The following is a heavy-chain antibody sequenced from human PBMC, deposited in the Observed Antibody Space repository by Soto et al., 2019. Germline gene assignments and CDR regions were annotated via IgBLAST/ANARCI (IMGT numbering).Heavy chain of an antibody. D-gene: IGHD6-25*01. Sequence: EVQLVESGGGLVQPGGSLRLSCAVSGLTFSNYWMNWVRQAPGKGLVWVSRINSDGSSTDYADSVKGRFTISRDNARNTLYLEMHSLRAEDTALYYFGRGGRIVAAASVDWGQGTLVTVSS. J-gene: IGHJ4*02. CDR2: INSDGSST. CDR3: GRGGRIVAAASVD. V-gene: IGHV3-74*01. CDR1: GLTFSNYW.